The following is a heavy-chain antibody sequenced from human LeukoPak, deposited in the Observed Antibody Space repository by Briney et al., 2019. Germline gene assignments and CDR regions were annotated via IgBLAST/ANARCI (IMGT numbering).Heavy chain of an antibody. J-gene: IGHJ4*02. CDR3: AASRRWLQFLFDY. D-gene: IGHD5-24*01. Sequence: SETLSLTCAVYGGSFSGYYWSWIRQPPGKGLEWIGEINHSGSTNYNPSLKSRVTISVDTTKNQFSLKLSSVTAADTAVYYCAASRRWLQFLFDYWGQGTLVTVSS. V-gene: IGHV4-34*01. CDR1: GGSFSGYY. CDR2: INHSGST.